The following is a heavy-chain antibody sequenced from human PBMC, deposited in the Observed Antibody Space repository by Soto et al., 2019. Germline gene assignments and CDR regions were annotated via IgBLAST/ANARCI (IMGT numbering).Heavy chain of an antibody. CDR1: GGSISSSSYY. Sequence: PSETLSLTCTVSGGSISSSSYYWGWIRQPPGKGLEWIGSIYYSGSTYYNPSLKSRVTISVDTSKNQFSLKLSSVTAADTAVYYCARAHYGDYGYGMDVWGQAPTVTVSS. D-gene: IGHD4-17*01. J-gene: IGHJ6*02. V-gene: IGHV4-39*07. CDR2: IYYSGST. CDR3: ARAHYGDYGYGMDV.